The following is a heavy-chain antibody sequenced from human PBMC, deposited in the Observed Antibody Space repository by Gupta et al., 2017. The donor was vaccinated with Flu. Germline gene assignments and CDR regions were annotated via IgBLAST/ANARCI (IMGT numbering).Heavy chain of an antibody. CDR1: GFTFSSYS. D-gene: IGHD4-17*01. Sequence: EVQLVESGGGLVKPGGSLRLSCAASGFTFSSYSMNWVRQAPGKGLEWVSSISSSSSYIYYADSVKGRFTISRDNAKNSLYLQMNSLRAEDTAVYYCARDKGYGDYESYYYGMDVWGQGTTVTVSS. V-gene: IGHV3-21*01. J-gene: IGHJ6*02. CDR3: ARDKGYGDYESYYYGMDV. CDR2: ISSSSSYI.